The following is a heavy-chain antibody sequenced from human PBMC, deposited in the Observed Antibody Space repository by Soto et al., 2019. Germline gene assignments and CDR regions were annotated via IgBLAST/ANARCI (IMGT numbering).Heavy chain of an antibody. J-gene: IGHJ4*02. CDR1: GFTFSSNG. D-gene: IGHD3-22*01. CDR2: ASYDGSNK. Sequence: GGSLRLSCAASGFTFSSNGMHWVRQAPGKGLEWVAVASYDGSNKYYADSVKGRFTISRDNSKNTLYLQMNRLRAEDTAVYFCARGVMGNYYESSGFDYWGQGALVTVSS. V-gene: IGHV3-30*03. CDR3: ARGVMGNYYESSGFDY.